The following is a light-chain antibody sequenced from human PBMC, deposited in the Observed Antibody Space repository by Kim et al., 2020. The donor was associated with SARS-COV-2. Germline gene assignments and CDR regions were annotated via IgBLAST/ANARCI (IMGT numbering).Light chain of an antibody. Sequence: SASVGDSVTITCRASQDITSYLSWYQHKPGKAPRLLIYAASSLQGGVPSRFSGSGSGTDFTLTISSLQPEDFATFYCQQSHSIPYTFGQGTKLEI. CDR2: AAS. V-gene: IGKV1-39*01. CDR3: QQSHSIPYT. CDR1: QDITSY. J-gene: IGKJ2*01.